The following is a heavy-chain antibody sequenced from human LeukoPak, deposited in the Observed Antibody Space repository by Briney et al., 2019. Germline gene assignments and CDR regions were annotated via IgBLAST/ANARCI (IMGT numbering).Heavy chain of an antibody. Sequence: SETLALTCTVSGGSISSSSYHWGRIRQPPGKGLEWIGSIYYSGTTYYNPSLKSRVTISVDTSKNQFSLKVSSVTAADTAVYYCAKDLFPVYSSGWYGGFDYWGQGTLVTVSS. J-gene: IGHJ4*02. CDR3: AKDLFPVYSSGWYGGFDY. CDR1: GGSISSSSYH. D-gene: IGHD6-19*01. CDR2: IYYSGTT. V-gene: IGHV4-39*02.